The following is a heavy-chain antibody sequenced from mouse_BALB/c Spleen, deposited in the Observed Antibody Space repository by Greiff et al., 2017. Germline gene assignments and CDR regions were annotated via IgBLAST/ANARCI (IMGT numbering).Heavy chain of an antibody. CDR3: ARHGYYGNYAMDY. J-gene: IGHJ4*01. D-gene: IGHD2-1*01. CDR2: ISSGGSYT. CDR1: GFTFSSYA. Sequence: EVHLVESGGGLVKPGGSLKLSCAASGFTFSSYAMSWVRQTPEKRLEWVATISSGGSYTYYPDSVKGRFTISRDNAKNTLYLQMSSLRSEDTAMYYCARHGYYGNYAMDYWGQGTSVTVSS. V-gene: IGHV5-9-3*01.